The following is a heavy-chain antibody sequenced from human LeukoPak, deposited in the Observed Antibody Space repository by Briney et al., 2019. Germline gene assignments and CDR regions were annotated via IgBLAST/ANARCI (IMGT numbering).Heavy chain of an antibody. CDR2: IYYTGST. Sequence: PSETLSLTCIVSGASISSNSYYWGWIRQPPGKGLEWIGSIYYTGSTYYNPSLKSRVTISVDTSKNHFSLKVNSVTAADTAVYYCARHGGSIAVAGTGCWGQGTLVTVSS. D-gene: IGHD6-19*01. CDR3: ARHGGSIAVAGTGC. CDR1: GASISSNSYY. V-gene: IGHV4-39*07. J-gene: IGHJ4*02.